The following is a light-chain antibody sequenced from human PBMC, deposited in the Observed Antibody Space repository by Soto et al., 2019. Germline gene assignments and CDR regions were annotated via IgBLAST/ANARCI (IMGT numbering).Light chain of an antibody. CDR2: GNS. CDR3: RSSDSSLNGGG. J-gene: IGLJ3*02. Sequence: QPVLTQPPSVSGAPGQRVTISCTGSSSNIGAGYDVHWYQQLPGTAPKLLIYGNSNRPSGVPDRFSGSKSGTSASLAITGLQADDEADYYCRSSDSSLNGGGFGGGTKVTGL. CDR1: SSNIGAGYD. V-gene: IGLV1-40*01.